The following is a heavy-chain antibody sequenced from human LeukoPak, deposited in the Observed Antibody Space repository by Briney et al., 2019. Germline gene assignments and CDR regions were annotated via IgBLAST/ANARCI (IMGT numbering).Heavy chain of an antibody. CDR2: ISYDGSHK. CDR3: EGSTVADY. D-gene: IGHD2-21*01. CDR1: GFTLSSHA. J-gene: IGHJ4*01. V-gene: IGHV3-30-3*01. Sequence: GGSLRLSCTVSGFTLSSHAMHWVRQAPGKGLEWVAVISYDGSHKYYADSVKGRFTISRDNSKNTLYLQMNALRPEDTAVYFCEGSTVADYWGQGTLVTVAS.